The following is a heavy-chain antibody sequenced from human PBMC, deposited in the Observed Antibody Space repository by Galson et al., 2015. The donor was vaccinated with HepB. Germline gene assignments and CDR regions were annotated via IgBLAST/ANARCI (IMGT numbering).Heavy chain of an antibody. J-gene: IGHJ6*02. V-gene: IGHV3-21*01. Sequence: SLRLSCAASGFTFSSYSMNWVRQAPGKGLEWVSSISSSSSYIYYADSVKGRFTISRDNAKNSLYLQMNSLRAEDTAVYYCARESRLQQLRYYYYGMDVWGQGTTVTVSS. CDR3: ARESRLQQLRYYYYGMDV. CDR2: ISSSSSYI. CDR1: GFTFSSYS. D-gene: IGHD6-13*01.